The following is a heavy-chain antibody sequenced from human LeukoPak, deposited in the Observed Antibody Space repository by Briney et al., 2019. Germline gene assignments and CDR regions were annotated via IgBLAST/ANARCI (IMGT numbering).Heavy chain of an antibody. Sequence: GGSLRLSCAVSGFTLSSYNMNWVRQAPGKGLEWVSYISSYSSTIYYADSVKGRFTISRDNAKNSLYLQMNSLRDEDTAVYYCARDSSGGFDPWGQGALVTVSS. CDR2: ISSYSSTI. V-gene: IGHV3-48*02. J-gene: IGHJ5*02. CDR3: ARDSSGGFDP. CDR1: GFTLSSYN. D-gene: IGHD3-16*01.